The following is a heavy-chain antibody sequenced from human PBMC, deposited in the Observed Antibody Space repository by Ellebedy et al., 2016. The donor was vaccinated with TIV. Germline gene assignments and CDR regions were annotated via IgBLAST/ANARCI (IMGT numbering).Heavy chain of an antibody. Sequence: GESLKISXAASGFSFSTYAMNWVRQAPGTGLEWVSGLSGSGGTTYYADSVKGRFTISRDNSKNTLYLQMNSLRAEDTAVYYCARPRGDYGDRGRHYYGMDVWGQGTTVTVSS. J-gene: IGHJ6*02. CDR2: LSGSGGTT. D-gene: IGHD4-17*01. CDR1: GFSFSTYA. CDR3: ARPRGDYGDRGRHYYGMDV. V-gene: IGHV3-23*01.